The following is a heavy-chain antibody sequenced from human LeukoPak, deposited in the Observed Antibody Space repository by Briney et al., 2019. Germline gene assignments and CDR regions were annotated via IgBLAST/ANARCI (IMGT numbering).Heavy chain of an antibody. CDR2: ISSNGGRT. V-gene: IGHV3-64*01. Sequence: GGSLRLSCAASGFTFSNYALHWVRQAPGKGLEYVSAISSNGGRTYYANSVKGRFTISRDNSKNTLYLQMGSLRDEDMAVYYCAGAPDSSSWYYFDYWGQGTLVTVSS. CDR3: AGAPDSSSWYYFDY. CDR1: GFTFSNYA. D-gene: IGHD6-13*01. J-gene: IGHJ4*02.